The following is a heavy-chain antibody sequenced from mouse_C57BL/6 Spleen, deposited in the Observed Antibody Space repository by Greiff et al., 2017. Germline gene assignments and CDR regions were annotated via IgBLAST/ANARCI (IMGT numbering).Heavy chain of an antibody. D-gene: IGHD2-1*01. CDR3: ARVEIYYGNYDAMDY. J-gene: IGHJ4*01. CDR1: GYTFTSYW. V-gene: IGHV1-55*01. CDR2: IYPGSGST. Sequence: VQLQQSGAELVKPGASVKMSCKASGYTFTSYWITWVKQRPGQGLAWIGDIYPGSGSTNYNEKFKSKATLTVDTSSSTAYMQLSSLTSEDSAVYYCARVEIYYGNYDAMDYWGQGTSVTVSS.